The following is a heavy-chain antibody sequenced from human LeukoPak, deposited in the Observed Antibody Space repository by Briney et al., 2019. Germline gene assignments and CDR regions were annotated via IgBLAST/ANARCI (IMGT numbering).Heavy chain of an antibody. Sequence: GGSLRLSCAASGFTFRNYEMNWVRQAPGKGLEWVSYISGSGSTIYYADSVKGRFTISRDNAKDSLYLQMNSLRAEDTAVYYCARVRSGYSHENYFDYWGQGTLVTVSS. D-gene: IGHD5-18*01. J-gene: IGHJ4*02. V-gene: IGHV3-48*03. CDR1: GFTFRNYE. CDR3: ARVRSGYSHENYFDY. CDR2: ISGSGSTI.